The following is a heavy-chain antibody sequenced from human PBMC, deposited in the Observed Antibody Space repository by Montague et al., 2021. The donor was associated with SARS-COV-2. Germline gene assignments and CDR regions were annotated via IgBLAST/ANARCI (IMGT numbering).Heavy chain of an antibody. J-gene: IGHJ4*02. V-gene: IGHV4-39*01. CDR1: GGSISSSIDY. D-gene: IGHD1-1*01. Sequence: SETLSLTCTVSGGSISSSIDYWGWIRQPPGKGLEWIGSVYASGRTYYNPSLKSRVTISVDTSQNRFSLKLRSVTAADTAVYYCGRVRGGSRGADGTGPSDDWGQGTLVTVSS. CDR3: GRVRGGSRGADGTGPSDD. CDR2: VYASGRT.